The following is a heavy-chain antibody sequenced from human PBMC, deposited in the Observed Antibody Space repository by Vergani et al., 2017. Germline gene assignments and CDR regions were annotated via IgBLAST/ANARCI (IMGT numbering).Heavy chain of an antibody. J-gene: IGHJ6*02. Sequence: QVQLVQSGAEVKKSGSSVKVSCKASGGTFSSYTISWVRQAPGQGLEWMGRIIPILGIANYAQKFQGRVTITADKSTSTAYMELSSLRSEDTAVYYCAREGDVDTAMVTGYYYGMDVWGQGTTVTVSS. CDR2: IIPILGIA. V-gene: IGHV1-69*08. D-gene: IGHD5-18*01. CDR3: AREGDVDTAMVTGYYYGMDV. CDR1: GGTFSSYT.